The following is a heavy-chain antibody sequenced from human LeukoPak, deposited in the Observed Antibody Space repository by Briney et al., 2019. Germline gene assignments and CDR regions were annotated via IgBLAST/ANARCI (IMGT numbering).Heavy chain of an antibody. J-gene: IGHJ4*02. CDR3: ARQGLWLARGYFDY. Sequence: SETLSLTCSVSGGSVNSTSYYWGWIRQPPGKGLEWIGTVYYSGSTFYNPSLKSRLTMSVDMSKNQFSLKLSSVTAADTAIYFCARQGLWLARGYFDYWGQGTLVTVSS. V-gene: IGHV4-39*01. D-gene: IGHD3-10*01. CDR2: VYYSGST. CDR1: GGSVNSTSYY.